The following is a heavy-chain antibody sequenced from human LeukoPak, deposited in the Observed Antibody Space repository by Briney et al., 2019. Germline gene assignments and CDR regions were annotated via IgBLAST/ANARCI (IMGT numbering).Heavy chain of an antibody. D-gene: IGHD2-2*01. CDR1: GGSISSSSYY. CDR2: INHSGST. V-gene: IGHV4-39*07. Sequence: SETLSLTCTVSGGSISSSSYYWSWIRQPPGKGLEWIGEINHSGSTNYNPSLKSRVTISVDTSKNQFSLKLSSVTAADTAVYYCARGRAMRYWGQGTLVTVSS. CDR3: ARGRAMRY. J-gene: IGHJ4*02.